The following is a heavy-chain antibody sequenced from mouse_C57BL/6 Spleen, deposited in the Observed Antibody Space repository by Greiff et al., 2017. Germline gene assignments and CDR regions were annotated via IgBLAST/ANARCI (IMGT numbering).Heavy chain of an antibody. CDR3: AREDFHYLDD. V-gene: IGHV1-80*01. CDR2: IYPGDGDT. J-gene: IGHJ2*01. CDR1: GYAFRRYW. Sequence: QVQLQQSGAELVKPGASVKISCKASGYAFRRYWMNWVKQRPGKGLEWIGQIYPGDGDTNYNGKFKGKATLTADKSSSTAYMQLSSLTSEDSAVYFCAREDFHYLDDWGQGTTLTVSS.